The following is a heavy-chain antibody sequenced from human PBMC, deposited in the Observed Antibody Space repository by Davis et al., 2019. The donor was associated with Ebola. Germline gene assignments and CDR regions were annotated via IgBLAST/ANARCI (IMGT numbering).Heavy chain of an antibody. Sequence: SETLSLTCAVSGGSIGSGDYSWSWIRQPPGKGLEWIGYIYYSGSTNYNPSLKSRVTMSVDTSKNQFSLKLSSVTAADTAVYYCARQGSLGPGIAAAVFDYWGQGTLVTVSS. CDR3: ARQGSLGPGIAAAVFDY. CDR2: IYYSGST. J-gene: IGHJ4*02. D-gene: IGHD6-13*01. CDR1: GGSIGSGDYS. V-gene: IGHV4-30-2*01.